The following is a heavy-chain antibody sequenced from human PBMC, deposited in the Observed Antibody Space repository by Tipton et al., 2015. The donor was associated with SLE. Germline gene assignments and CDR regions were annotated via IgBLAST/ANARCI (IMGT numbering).Heavy chain of an antibody. Sequence: QLVQSGAEVKKPGASVQVSCKAYGYTFTSYYMHWVRQAPGQGLEWMGIINPSGGSTSYAQKFQGRVTMTRDTSTSTVYMELSSLRSEDTAVYYCAREVAFGVPISWGQGTLVTVSS. CDR1: GYTFTSYY. D-gene: IGHD3-3*01. J-gene: IGHJ4*02. V-gene: IGHV1-46*01. CDR2: INPSGGST. CDR3: AREVAFGVPIS.